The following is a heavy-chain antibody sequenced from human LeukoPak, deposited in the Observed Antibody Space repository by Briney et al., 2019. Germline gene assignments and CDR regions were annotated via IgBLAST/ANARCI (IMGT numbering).Heavy chain of an antibody. Sequence: SVKVSCKASGGTFNSYAISWVRQAPGQGLEWMGRIIPILGIANYAQKFQGRVTITADKSTSTAYMELSSLRSEDTAVYYCAREVSYDFWSGYFDYWGQGTLVTVSS. D-gene: IGHD3-3*01. CDR3: AREVSYDFWSGYFDY. CDR2: IIPILGIA. CDR1: GGTFNSYA. V-gene: IGHV1-69*04. J-gene: IGHJ4*02.